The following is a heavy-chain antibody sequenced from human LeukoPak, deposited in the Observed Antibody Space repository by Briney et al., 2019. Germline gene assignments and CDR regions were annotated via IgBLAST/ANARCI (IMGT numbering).Heavy chain of an antibody. D-gene: IGHD3-3*01. CDR3: ARLPTRSGYSDY. J-gene: IGHJ4*02. V-gene: IGHV4-34*01. Sequence: SETLSLTCAVYGGSFSGYYWSWIRQPPGKGLEWIGEINHSGSTNYNPSLKSRVTISVDTSKNQFSLKLSSVTAADTAVYYCARLPTRSGYSDYWGQGTLVTVSS. CDR2: INHSGST. CDR1: GGSFSGYY.